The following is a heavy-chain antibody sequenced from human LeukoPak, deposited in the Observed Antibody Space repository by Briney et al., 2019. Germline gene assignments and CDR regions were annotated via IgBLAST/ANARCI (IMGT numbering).Heavy chain of an antibody. CDR2: ISGSGGST. CDR1: GFTFSSYA. D-gene: IGHD2-15*01. J-gene: IGHJ3*02. Sequence: SGGSLRLSCAASGFTFSSYAMRWVRQAPGKGLEWVSAISGSGGSTYYADSVKGRFTISRDNAKNTLYLQMNSLRAEYTAVYYCAKPPRGVCRCGSCYSSHAFDIWGQGTMVTVSS. CDR3: AKPPRGVCRCGSCYSSHAFDI. V-gene: IGHV3-23*01.